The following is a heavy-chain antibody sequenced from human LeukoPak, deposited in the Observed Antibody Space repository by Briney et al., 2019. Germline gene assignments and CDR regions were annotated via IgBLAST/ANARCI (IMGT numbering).Heavy chain of an antibody. CDR2: IYHSGST. CDR3: ARGALTGCYFDY. D-gene: IGHD7-27*01. CDR1: GGSISSGGYY. J-gene: IGHJ4*02. V-gene: IGHV4-30-2*01. Sequence: SETLSLTCTVSGGSISSGGYYWSWIRQPPGKGLEWIVYIYHSGSTYYNPSLKSRVTISVDRSKNQFSLKLSSVTAADTAVYYCARGALTGCYFDYWGQGTLVTVSS.